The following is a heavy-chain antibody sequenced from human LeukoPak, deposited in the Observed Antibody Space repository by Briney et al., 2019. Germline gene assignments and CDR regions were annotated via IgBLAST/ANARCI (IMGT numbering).Heavy chain of an antibody. D-gene: IGHD2-2*02. CDR3: ARVRKRGVVVPAAISWFDP. CDR2: INPNSGGT. Sequence: ASVKVSCKASGYTFTGYYMHWVRQAPGQGLEWMGWINPNSGGTNYAQKFQGRVTMTRDTSISTAYMELSRLRSDDTAVYYCARVRKRGVVVPAAISWFDPWGQGTLVTVSS. J-gene: IGHJ5*02. V-gene: IGHV1-2*02. CDR1: GYTFTGYY.